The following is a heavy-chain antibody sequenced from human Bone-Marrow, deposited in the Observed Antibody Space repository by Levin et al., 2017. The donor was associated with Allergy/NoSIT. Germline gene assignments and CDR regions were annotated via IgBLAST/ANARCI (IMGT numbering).Heavy chain of an antibody. Sequence: GESLKISCAASGFTFDDYTMHWVRQAPGKGLEWVSLISWDGGHTNYADSVKGRFTVSRDNSKNSLYLQMNSLTTEDSALYYCVKDIGAGGVPYYFDYWGQGTLVTVSS. J-gene: IGHJ4*02. CDR3: VKDIGAGGVPYYFDY. V-gene: IGHV3-43*01. CDR2: ISWDGGHT. D-gene: IGHD1-14*01. CDR1: GFTFDDYT.